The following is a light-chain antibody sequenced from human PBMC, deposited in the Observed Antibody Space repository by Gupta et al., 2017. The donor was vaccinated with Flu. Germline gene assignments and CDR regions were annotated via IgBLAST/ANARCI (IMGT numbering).Light chain of an antibody. CDR2: STA. CDR3: FLSDSGTFV. CDR1: TGPVTSGHF. J-gene: IGLJ3*02. V-gene: IGLV7-46*01. Sequence: QPVVTQQPSLTVSPGGTVTLTCGSSTGPVTSGHFPYWVKKTPGQAPRTLTFSTATKHPATPARFSASLLGGKAALTLSGAQPEDEAEYFCFLSDSGTFVFGGGTHLTVL.